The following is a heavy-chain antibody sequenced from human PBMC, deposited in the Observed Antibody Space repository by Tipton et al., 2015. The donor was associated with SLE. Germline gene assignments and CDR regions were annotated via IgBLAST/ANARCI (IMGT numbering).Heavy chain of an antibody. CDR3: ARFSAGTGTYSFDY. J-gene: IGHJ4*02. D-gene: IGHD3-10*01. CDR1: GASMTNGDFY. CDR2: IFYSGYT. V-gene: IGHV4-31*03. Sequence: LRLSFSVSGASMTNGDFYWSWIRQHPGKGLEWVGDIFYSGYTYYNPSLNSRLTLSVDTSKNDFSLKLTSVTAADTAVYYCARFSAGTGTYSFDYWGQGVLVTVSS.